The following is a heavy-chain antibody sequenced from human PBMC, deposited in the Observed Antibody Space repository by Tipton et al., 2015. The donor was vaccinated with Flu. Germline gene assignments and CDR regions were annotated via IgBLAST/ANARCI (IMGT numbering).Heavy chain of an antibody. D-gene: IGHD2-2*01. V-gene: IGHV1-18*01. CDR1: GYSFNTYG. Sequence: QVQLVQSGGEVKNPGASVKVSCNTSGYSFNTYGISWVRQAPGQGLEWMGWISPYTDNRNYAQRFQGRVTMTTDTSTSTAFMEQRSLTSDDTAEYYCARDMPQSVVVIPPDKRFDYWGQGTLVTVSS. CDR3: ARDMPQSVVVIPPDKRFDY. CDR2: ISPYTDNR. J-gene: IGHJ4*02.